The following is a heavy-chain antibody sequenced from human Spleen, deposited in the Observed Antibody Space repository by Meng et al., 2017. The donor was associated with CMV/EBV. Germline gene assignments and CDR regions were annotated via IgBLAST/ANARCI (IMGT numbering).Heavy chain of an antibody. D-gene: IGHD3-3*01. CDR2: IYHTGST. CDR3: ARFHDFNWFDP. Sequence: CAVSGGSISGGHWWIWVRQPPGKGLEWIGEIYHTGSTNYNPPLKSRLTMSVDKSKNQFSLKLNSVTAADTAVYFCARFHDFNWFDPWGQGTLVTVSS. V-gene: IGHV4-4*01. CDR1: GGSISGGHW. J-gene: IGHJ5*02.